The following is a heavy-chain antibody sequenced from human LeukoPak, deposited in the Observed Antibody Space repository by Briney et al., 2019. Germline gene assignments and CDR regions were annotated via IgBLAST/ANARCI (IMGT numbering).Heavy chain of an antibody. V-gene: IGHV3-23*01. J-gene: IGHJ4*02. CDR1: GFTFSSYS. CDR3: AGLTYYFDY. Sequence: GGSLRLSCAASGFTFSSYSMNWVRQAPGKGLEWVSAISGSGGSTYYADSVKGRFTISRDNSKNTLYLQMNSLRAEDTAVYCCAGLTYYFDYWGQGTLVTVSS. CDR2: ISGSGGST. D-gene: IGHD4/OR15-4a*01.